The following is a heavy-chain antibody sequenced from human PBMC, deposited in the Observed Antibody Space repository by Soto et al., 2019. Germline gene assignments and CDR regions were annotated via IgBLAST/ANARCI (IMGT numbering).Heavy chain of an antibody. CDR1: GFSFNSFN. Sequence: PGGSLRLSCLASGFSFNSFNMNWIRRAPGRGLEWVASISVSGDNIYYGDSMQGRFTISRDNSKRSVFLDLNSLRVEDTAVYYCPRDLGLLKSMFDYWGQGTLVTVSS. D-gene: IGHD2-8*01. CDR3: PRDLGLLKSMFDY. J-gene: IGHJ4*02. CDR2: ISVSGDNI. V-gene: IGHV3-21*01.